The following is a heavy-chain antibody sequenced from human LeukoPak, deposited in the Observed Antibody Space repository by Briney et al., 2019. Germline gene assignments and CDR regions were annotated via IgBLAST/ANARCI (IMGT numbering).Heavy chain of an antibody. J-gene: IGHJ4*02. CDR2: IGGSGGST. CDR1: GFTFSGYA. V-gene: IGHV3-23*01. CDR3: ATRIMITFGGVIVEGPFDY. D-gene: IGHD3-16*02. Sequence: GGPLILSCEASGFTFSGYARGGFRKAPGKGRDGVSAIGGSGGSTYYADSVKGRFTISRDNFKNTLYLQMNSLRAEDTAVYYCATRIMITFGGVIVEGPFDYWGQGTLVTVSS.